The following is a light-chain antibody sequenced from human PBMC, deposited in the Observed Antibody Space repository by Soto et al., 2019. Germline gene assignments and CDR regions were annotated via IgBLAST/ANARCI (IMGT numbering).Light chain of an antibody. CDR2: DAS. J-gene: IGKJ2*01. Sequence: DIQMTQSPSSLSASVGDRVTITCQASQDIADYLNWYQLKPGKAPKLLIYDASNLEAGVPSRFTGAGSGTDVSFTISSLQPEDVATYFCQQYDSFHMYTFGQGTKVEI. CDR3: QQYDSFHMYT. V-gene: IGKV1-33*01. CDR1: QDIADY.